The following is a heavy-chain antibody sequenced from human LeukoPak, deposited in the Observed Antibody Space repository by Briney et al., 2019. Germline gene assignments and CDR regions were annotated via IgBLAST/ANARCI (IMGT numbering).Heavy chain of an antibody. CDR1: GGSFSGYY. Sequence: SETLSLTCAVYGGSFSGYYWSWIRQPPGKGLEWIGEINHSGSTNYNPSLKSRVTISVDTSKNQFSLKPSSVTAADTAVYYCARGCSSTSCSSTPNGMDVWGKGTTVTVSS. J-gene: IGHJ6*04. CDR2: INHSGST. V-gene: IGHV4-34*01. CDR3: ARGCSSTSCSSTPNGMDV. D-gene: IGHD2-2*01.